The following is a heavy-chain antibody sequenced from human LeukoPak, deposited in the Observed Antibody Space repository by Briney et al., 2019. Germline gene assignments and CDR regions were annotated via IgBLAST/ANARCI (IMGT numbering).Heavy chain of an antibody. CDR1: GFTFSSYA. Sequence: GGSLRLSCAASGFTFSSYAMHWVRQAPGKGLEWVAVISYDGSNKYYADSVKGRFTISRDNSKNTLYLQMNSLRAEDTAVYYCAREVGLFYYFDYWGQGTLVTVSS. CDR3: AREVGLFYYFDY. V-gene: IGHV3-30-3*01. J-gene: IGHJ4*02. CDR2: ISYDGSNK. D-gene: IGHD3-22*01.